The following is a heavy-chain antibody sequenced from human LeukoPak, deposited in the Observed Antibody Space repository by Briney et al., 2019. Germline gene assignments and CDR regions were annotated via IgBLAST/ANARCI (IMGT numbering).Heavy chain of an antibody. J-gene: IGHJ5*02. CDR1: GFTFSDYY. V-gene: IGHV3-11*04. CDR3: ARGTQRWDYYDSSGYYH. Sequence: GGSLRLSCAASGFTFSDYYMSWIRQAPGKGLEWVLYISSSGSTIYYADSVKGRFTISRDNAKNSLYLQMNSLRAEDTAVYYCARGTQRWDYYDSSGYYHWGQGTLVTVSS. D-gene: IGHD3-22*01. CDR2: ISSSGSTI.